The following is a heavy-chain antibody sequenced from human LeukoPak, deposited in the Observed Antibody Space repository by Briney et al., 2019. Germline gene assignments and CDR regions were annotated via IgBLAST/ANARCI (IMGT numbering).Heavy chain of an antibody. CDR2: IYYGGST. D-gene: IGHD5-24*01. CDR1: GGSVLSGTYY. J-gene: IGHJ4*02. CDR3: ARVMVSMAAFDY. V-gene: IGHV4-61*01. Sequence: PSETLSLTCTVSGGSVLSGTYYWSWVRQPPGKELEWIGYIYYGGSTKYIPSLESRVTISLDPSKNQLSLRLTSLTAADTAVYYCARVMVSMAAFDYWGQGAPVTVSS.